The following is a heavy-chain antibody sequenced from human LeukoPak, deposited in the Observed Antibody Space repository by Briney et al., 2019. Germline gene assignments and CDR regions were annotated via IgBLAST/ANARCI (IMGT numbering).Heavy chain of an antibody. V-gene: IGHV3-48*01. J-gene: IGHJ4*02. CDR1: GFTFSSYA. CDR2: ISSGSSTI. D-gene: IGHD5-24*01. Sequence: PGRSLRLSCAASGFTFSSYAMNWVRQAPGKGLEWVSYISSGSSTIYYGDSVKGRFIISRDNAKNSLYLQMNSLRAEDTAVYYCARGEQDMATMSIDFWGQGTRVTVSS. CDR3: ARGEQDMATMSIDF.